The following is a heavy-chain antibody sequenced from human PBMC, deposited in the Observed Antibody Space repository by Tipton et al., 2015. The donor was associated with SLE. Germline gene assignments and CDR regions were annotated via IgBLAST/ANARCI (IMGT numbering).Heavy chain of an antibody. J-gene: IGHJ4*02. D-gene: IGHD2-2*01. V-gene: IGHV5-51*01. CDR1: GYTFANFW. CDR2: IYPGDSDT. CDR3: ARPPSQSYFDY. Sequence: VQLVQSGAEVKKPGESLKISCRVSGYTFANFWISWVRQTPGKGLEWMGFIYPGDSDTKYSPSFEGQVTISADKSISTAYLQWSSLKASDSAMYYCARPPSQSYFDYWGQGTLVNVSS.